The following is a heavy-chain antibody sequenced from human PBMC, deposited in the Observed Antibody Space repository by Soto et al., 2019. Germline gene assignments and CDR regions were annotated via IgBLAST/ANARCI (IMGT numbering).Heavy chain of an antibody. CDR3: ANFNWDCDL. CDR1: GGSISSYY. Sequence: QVQLQESGPGLVKPSETLSLTCTVSGGSISSYYWSWIRQPPGKGLEWIGYIYYTGSTNYNPSLESRVTISVDTSKNQFSLQLICVTAADTAVYYCANFNWDCDLWGRGTLVTVSS. CDR2: IYYTGST. J-gene: IGHJ2*01. V-gene: IGHV4-59*01.